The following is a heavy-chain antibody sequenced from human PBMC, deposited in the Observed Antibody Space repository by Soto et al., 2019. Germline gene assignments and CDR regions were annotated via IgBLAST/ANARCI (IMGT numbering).Heavy chain of an antibody. D-gene: IGHD4-17*01. CDR1: GYTFTGYY. CDR3: ARDSMTTVTTGGDWFDP. CDR2: INPNSGGT. J-gene: IGHJ5*02. V-gene: IGHV1-2*02. Sequence: QVQLVQSGAEVKKPGASVKVSCKASGYTFTGYYMHWVRQAPGQGLEWMGWINPNSGGTNYAQKFQGRVTMTRDTSISTAYMDLSRLRSDDTAVYYCARDSMTTVTTGGDWFDPWGQGTLVTVSS.